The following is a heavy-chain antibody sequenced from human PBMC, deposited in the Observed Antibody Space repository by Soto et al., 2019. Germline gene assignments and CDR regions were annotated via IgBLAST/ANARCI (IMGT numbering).Heavy chain of an antibody. CDR3: AREKGSEGYCSGGSCYPWLYNWFDP. V-gene: IGHV4-34*01. Sequence: SETLSLTCAVYGGSFSGYYWSWIRQPPGKGLEWIGEINHSGSTNYNPSLKSRVTISVDTSKNQFSLKLSSVTAADTAVYYCAREKGSEGYCSGGSCYPWLYNWFDPWGQGTLVTVSS. J-gene: IGHJ5*02. CDR2: INHSGST. CDR1: GGSFSGYY. D-gene: IGHD2-15*01.